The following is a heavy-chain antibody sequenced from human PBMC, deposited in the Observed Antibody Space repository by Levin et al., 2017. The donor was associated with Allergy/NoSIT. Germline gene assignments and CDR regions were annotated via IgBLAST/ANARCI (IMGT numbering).Heavy chain of an antibody. J-gene: IGHJ6*02. Sequence: SLKISCAASGFTFDDYAMHWVRQAPGKGLEWVSGISWNSGSIGYADSVKGRFTISRDNAKNSLYLQMNSLRAEDTALYYCAKEIGPISTVTTYWNGMDVWGQGTTVTVSS. CDR1: GFTFDDYA. CDR2: ISWNSGSI. D-gene: IGHD4-17*01. V-gene: IGHV3-9*01. CDR3: AKEIGPISTVTTYWNGMDV.